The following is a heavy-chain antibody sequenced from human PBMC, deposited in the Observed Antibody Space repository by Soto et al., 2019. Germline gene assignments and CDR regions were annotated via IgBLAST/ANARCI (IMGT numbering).Heavy chain of an antibody. CDR1: GYTFTGYY. V-gene: IGHV1-2*02. Sequence: ASVKVSCKASGYTFTGYYMHWVRQAPGQGLEWMGWINPNSGGTNYAQKFQGRVTMTRDTSISTAYMELSRLRSDDTAVYYCARGRYYYDSSGYPYYYYGMDVWGQGTTVTVSS. D-gene: IGHD3-22*01. CDR3: ARGRYYYDSSGYPYYYYGMDV. J-gene: IGHJ6*02. CDR2: INPNSGGT.